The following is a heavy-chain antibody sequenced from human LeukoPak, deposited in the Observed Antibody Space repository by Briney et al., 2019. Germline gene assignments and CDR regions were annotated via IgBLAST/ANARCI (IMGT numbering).Heavy chain of an antibody. CDR3: ARDTDSIVVVPADFDY. CDR1: GFTFSSYS. D-gene: IGHD2-2*01. V-gene: IGHV3-21*01. Sequence: GGSLRLSCAASGFTFSSYSMNWVRQAPGKGLEWVSSISSSSSYIYYADSVKGRFTISRDNAKNSLYLQMNSLRAEDTAVYYCARDTDSIVVVPADFDYWGQGTLVTVSS. CDR2: ISSSSSYI. J-gene: IGHJ4*02.